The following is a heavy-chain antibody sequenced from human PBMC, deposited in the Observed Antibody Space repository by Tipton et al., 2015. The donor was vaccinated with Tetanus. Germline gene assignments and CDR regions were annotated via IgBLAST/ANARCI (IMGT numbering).Heavy chain of an antibody. CDR3: ARYGKGYCSGGDCYSDGFDI. CDR1: GDSISSSEYY. V-gene: IGHV4-39*07. CDR2: VYYDESA. Sequence: TLSLTCTVSGDSISSSEYYWGWIRQPPGEGLEWIASVYYDESAYTNPSLKSRIAISIDTSKIQFSLKLSSVTAADTAVYYCARYGKGYCSGGDCYSDGFDIWGQGTMVTVSS. D-gene: IGHD2-15*01. J-gene: IGHJ3*02.